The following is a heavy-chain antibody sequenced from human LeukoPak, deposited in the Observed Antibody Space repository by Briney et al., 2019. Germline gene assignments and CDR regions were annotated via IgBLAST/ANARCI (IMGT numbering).Heavy chain of an antibody. J-gene: IGHJ4*02. CDR3: ARGASCLD. CDR1: GFTFSSYA. Sequence: PGGSLRLSCAASGFTFSSYAMSWVRQAPGKGLECISGFSGSGGSTYYADSVKGRFTISRDNSKNTLYLQMNSLRAEDTAVYYCARGASCLDWGQGTLVTVSS. D-gene: IGHD2-2*01. V-gene: IGHV3-23*01. CDR2: FSGSGGST.